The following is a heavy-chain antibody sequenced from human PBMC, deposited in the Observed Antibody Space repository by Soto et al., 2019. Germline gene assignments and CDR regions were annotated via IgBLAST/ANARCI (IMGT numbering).Heavy chain of an antibody. CDR1: GGSISSGDYY. CDR2: IYYSGST. J-gene: IGHJ4*02. V-gene: IGHV4-30-4*01. Sequence: SETLSLTCTVSGGSISSGDYYWSWIRQPPGKGLEWIGYIYYSGSTYYNPSLKSRVTISVDTSKNQFSLKLSSVTAADTAVYYCARVKNYCGGDCYLPGPFDYWGQGTLVTVSS. D-gene: IGHD2-21*02. CDR3: ARVKNYCGGDCYLPGPFDY.